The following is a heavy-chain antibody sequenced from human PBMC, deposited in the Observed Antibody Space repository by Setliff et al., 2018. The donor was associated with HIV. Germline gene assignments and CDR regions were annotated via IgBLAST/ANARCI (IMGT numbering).Heavy chain of an antibody. Sequence: SETLSLTCSVSGDSISSGNFFWSWIRQSPGKGLEWIGYIYFSGSATHNPSLKSPASISVDTSKNQFYLKLSSVTAADTAVYYCARGRVFCGRDSCYNFDYWGQGSLVTVSS. CDR3: ARGRVFCGRDSCYNFDY. J-gene: IGHJ4*02. D-gene: IGHD2-21*02. V-gene: IGHV4-31*01. CDR2: IYFSGSA. CDR1: GDSISSGNFF.